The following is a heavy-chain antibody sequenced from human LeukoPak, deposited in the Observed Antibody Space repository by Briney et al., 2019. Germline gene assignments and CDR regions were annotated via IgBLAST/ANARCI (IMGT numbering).Heavy chain of an antibody. CDR2: INSDGSST. CDR1: GFTFSIYW. D-gene: IGHD3-3*01. Sequence: GSLRLSCAASGFTFSIYWMHWVRQAPGKGLVGVSRINSDGSSTSYADSVKGRFTISRDNAKNTLYLQMNSLRAEDTAVYYCARDEDWSGYYGAFDIWGQGTMVTVSS. V-gene: IGHV3-74*01. CDR3: ARDEDWSGYYGAFDI. J-gene: IGHJ3*02.